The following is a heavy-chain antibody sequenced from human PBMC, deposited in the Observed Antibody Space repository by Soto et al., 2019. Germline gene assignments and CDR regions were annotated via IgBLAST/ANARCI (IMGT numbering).Heavy chain of an antibody. CDR2: IYPGDSDT. J-gene: IGHJ5*02. CDR3: ARSLGDYYESSGYYYLHTNWFDR. V-gene: IGHV5-51*01. CDR1: GYSFTSYW. Sequence: PGESLKISCKCSGYSFTSYWIGGVRQMPGKGLEWMGIIYPGDSDTRYSPSFQGQVTISADKSISTAYLQWSSLKASDTAMYYCARSLGDYYESSGYYYLHTNWFDRWVQGTLGIVSS. D-gene: IGHD3-22*01.